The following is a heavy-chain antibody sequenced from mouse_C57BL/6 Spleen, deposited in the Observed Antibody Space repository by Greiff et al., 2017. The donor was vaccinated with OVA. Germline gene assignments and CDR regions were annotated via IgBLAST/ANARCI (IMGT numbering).Heavy chain of an antibody. V-gene: IGHV10-3*01. D-gene: IGHD1-1*01. CDR2: IRSKSSNYAT. J-gene: IGHJ4*01. CDR1: GFTFNTYA. Sequence: EVQLVESGGGLVQPKGSLKLSCAASGFTFNTYAMHWVRQAPGKGLEWVARIRSKSSNYATYYADSVKDRFTISRDDSQSMLYLQMNNLKTEDTAMYYCVRDEGYGRVYAMDYWGQGTSVTVSS. CDR3: VRDEGYGRVYAMDY.